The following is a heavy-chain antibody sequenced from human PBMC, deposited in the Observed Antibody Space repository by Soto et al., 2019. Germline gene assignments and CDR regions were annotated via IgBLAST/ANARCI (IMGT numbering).Heavy chain of an antibody. V-gene: IGHV1-69*08. D-gene: IGHD3-10*01. CDR3: ARDGEMAGYY. Sequence: QVQLVQSGAEVKKPGPSGKVSCKASGGTFSSYTISWVRQAPGQGLEWMGRIIPILGIANYAQQFQGRVTITADKSTSTAYMDLSSLRSEDTAVYYCARDGEMAGYYWGQGTLVTVSS. CDR1: GGTFSSYT. J-gene: IGHJ4*02. CDR2: IIPILGIA.